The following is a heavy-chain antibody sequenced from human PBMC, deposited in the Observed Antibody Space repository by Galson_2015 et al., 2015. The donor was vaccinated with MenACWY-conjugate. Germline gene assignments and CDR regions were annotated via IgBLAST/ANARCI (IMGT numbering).Heavy chain of an antibody. CDR1: GFTFSSYA. J-gene: IGHJ4*02. CDR2: ISYHGTNK. V-gene: IGHV3-30*04. Sequence: SLRLSCAASGFTFSSYAMHWVRQPPGKGLEWVAVISYHGTNKYYADSVKGRFSISRDSSNDMLSLQMNSLTPEDTAVYYCGRDRYYYGSGSSSVDSWGQGTLVTVSS. CDR3: GRDRYYYGSGSSSVDS. D-gene: IGHD3-10*01.